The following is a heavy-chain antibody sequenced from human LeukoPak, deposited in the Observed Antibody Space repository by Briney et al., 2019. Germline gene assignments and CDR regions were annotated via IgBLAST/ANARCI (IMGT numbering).Heavy chain of an antibody. J-gene: IGHJ4*02. CDR2: IYYSGST. Sequence: SETLSLTCTVSGGSISNYYWSWIRQPPGKGLEWIGYIYYSGSTNYNPSLKSRVTISVDTSKNQFSLKLSSVTAADTAVYYCARDKGPYSSSDYWGQGTLVTVSS. D-gene: IGHD6-6*01. CDR1: GGSISNYY. V-gene: IGHV4-59*12. CDR3: ARDKGPYSSSDY.